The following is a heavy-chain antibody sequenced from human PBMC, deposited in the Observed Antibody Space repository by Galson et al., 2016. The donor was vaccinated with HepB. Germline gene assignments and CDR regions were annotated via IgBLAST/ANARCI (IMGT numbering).Heavy chain of an antibody. CDR1: GYTFTSYS. Sequence: SVKVSCKASGYTFTSYSISWVRQAPGQGLEWMGWITDYNGNTNYAQKLQGRVTMTTDKSTSTAYMELRSLRSDDTAVYSCARLGYDSSGYFPDFWGQGTPVTVSS. J-gene: IGHJ4*02. D-gene: IGHD3-22*01. V-gene: IGHV1-18*01. CDR2: ITDYNGNT. CDR3: ARLGYDSSGYFPDF.